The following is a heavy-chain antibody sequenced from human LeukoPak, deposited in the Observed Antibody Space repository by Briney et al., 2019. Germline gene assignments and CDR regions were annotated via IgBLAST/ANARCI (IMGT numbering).Heavy chain of an antibody. J-gene: IGHJ4*02. CDR3: ARDRVGAY. Sequence: GGSLRLSCAASGFTFSSYSMNWVRQAPGKGLEWLSYITSSSSTIYYADSVQGRFTISRDNAKSSLYLQMNSLRVEDTAVYYCARDRVGAYWGQGTLVTVSS. CDR2: ITSSSSTI. CDR1: GFTFSSYS. D-gene: IGHD1-26*01. V-gene: IGHV3-48*01.